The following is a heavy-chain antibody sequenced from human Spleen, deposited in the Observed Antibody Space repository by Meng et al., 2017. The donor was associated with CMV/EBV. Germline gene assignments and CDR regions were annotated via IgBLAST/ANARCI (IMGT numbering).Heavy chain of an antibody. CDR2: MNPNSGNT. J-gene: IGHJ6*02. Sequence: ASVKVSCKASGYTFTNYDINWVRQATGQGLEWMGWMNPNSGNTGFAQKFQGRVTMTRNTSISTAYMELSSLRSEDTAVYYCARKRSYYYGMDVWGQGTTVTVSS. CDR1: GYTFTNYD. CDR3: ARKRSYYYGMDV. V-gene: IGHV1-8*01.